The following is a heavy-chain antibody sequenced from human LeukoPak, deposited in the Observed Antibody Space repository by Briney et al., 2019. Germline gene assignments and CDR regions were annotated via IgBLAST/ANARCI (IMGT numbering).Heavy chain of an antibody. J-gene: IGHJ4*02. CDR2: LWYEGRNK. CDR1: GFTLSRYG. D-gene: IGHD3-16*01. CDR3: ARVAEVMKDEDGRCFDD. Sequence: GGSLRLSCAASGFTLSRYGTHRVPHAPGGGVEWVTDLWYEGRNKYYADSVKGRFTISRDNSKNTLYLQMNSLRAEDTAVYYCARVAEVMKDEDGRCFDDWGQGTLVTVSS. V-gene: IGHV3-33*01.